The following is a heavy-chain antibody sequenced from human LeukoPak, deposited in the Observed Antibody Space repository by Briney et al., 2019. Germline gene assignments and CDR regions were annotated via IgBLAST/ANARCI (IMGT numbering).Heavy chain of an antibody. V-gene: IGHV3-20*04. CDR2: INWNGGST. CDR3: ARGGYCSSTSCWFDP. Sequence: GGSLRLSCAASGFTFDDYGTSWVRQAPGKGLEWVSGINWNGGSTGYADSVKGRFTISRDNAKNSLYLQMNSLRAEDTALYYCARGGYCSSTSCWFDPWGQGTLVTVSS. D-gene: IGHD2-2*01. J-gene: IGHJ5*02. CDR1: GFTFDDYG.